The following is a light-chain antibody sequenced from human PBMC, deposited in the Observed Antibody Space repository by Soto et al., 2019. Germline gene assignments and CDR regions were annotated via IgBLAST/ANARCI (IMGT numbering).Light chain of an antibody. CDR3: QYYGGYYGSSPRYT. CDR2: GAF. Sequence: EIVLTQSPGTLSLSPGERATLSCRASQNVSRNYLAWYQQRPGQAPRLLMYGAFIRATGIPDRISGSGSGTDFTVTISRLEPEDFAVYYCQYYGGYYGSSPRYTFGKGTKLDIK. J-gene: IGKJ2*01. CDR1: QNVSRNY. V-gene: IGKV3-20*01.